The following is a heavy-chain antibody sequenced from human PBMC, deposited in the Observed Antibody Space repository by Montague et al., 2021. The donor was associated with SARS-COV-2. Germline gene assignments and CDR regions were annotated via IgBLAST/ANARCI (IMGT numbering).Heavy chain of an antibody. CDR3: ARESTYNWFDS. CDR1: GDSISSYL. Sequence: SETLSLTCTVSGDSISSYLWNWVRQPAGKGLEWIVRIWTSGSTNYNPSLKSRVTVSVDTSKNQFSLSLTSVTAADTAVYYCARESTYNWFDSWGQGTLVTVSS. D-gene: IGHD5/OR15-5a*01. V-gene: IGHV4-4*07. CDR2: IWTSGST. J-gene: IGHJ5*01.